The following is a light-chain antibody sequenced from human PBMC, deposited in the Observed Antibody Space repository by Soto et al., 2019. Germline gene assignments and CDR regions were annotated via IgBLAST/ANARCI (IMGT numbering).Light chain of an antibody. J-gene: IGKJ1*01. CDR1: QSVATN. CDR3: QHHYSWPPWT. V-gene: IGKV3-15*01. CDR2: GAS. Sequence: EIVMTQSPATLSVYPGERATLSCRASQSVATNLAWYQQKPGQAPRLLIHGASTRATGIPARFSGSGSGTGFTLTISSLQSEDFAVYYCQHHYSWPPWTFGQGTKVDI.